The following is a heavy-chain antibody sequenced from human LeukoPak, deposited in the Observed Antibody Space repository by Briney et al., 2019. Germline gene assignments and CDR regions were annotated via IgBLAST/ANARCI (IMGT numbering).Heavy chain of an antibody. D-gene: IGHD3-3*01. CDR1: GVTFSGSA. V-gene: IGHV3-30*02. CDR3: AKAAHYDFWSGYDY. CDR2: IRYDGSNK. Sequence: PGGSLRLSCADSGVTFSGSAMHWVRQAPGKGLEWVTFIRYDGSNKYYTDSVKARFTISRDNSKNTLYLQMNSLRAEDTAVYYCAKAAHYDFWSGYDYWGQGTVVTVSS. J-gene: IGHJ4*02.